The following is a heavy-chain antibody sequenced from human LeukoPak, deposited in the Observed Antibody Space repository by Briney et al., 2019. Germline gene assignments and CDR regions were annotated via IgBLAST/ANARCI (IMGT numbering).Heavy chain of an antibody. CDR1: GFAFSSYW. V-gene: IGHV3-7*01. Sequence: GGSLRLSCAASGFAFSSYWMSWVRQAPGKGLEWVANIKQDGSEKYYVDSVKGRFTISRDNAKNSLYLQMNSLRAEDTAVYYCASRIAVGGNLFGYFDYWGQGTLVTVSS. J-gene: IGHJ4*02. CDR3: ASRIAVGGNLFGYFDY. D-gene: IGHD6-19*01. CDR2: IKQDGSEK.